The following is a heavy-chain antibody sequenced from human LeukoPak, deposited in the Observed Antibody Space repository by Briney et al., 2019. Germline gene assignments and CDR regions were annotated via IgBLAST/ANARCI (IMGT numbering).Heavy chain of an antibody. CDR2: ISWNSGSI. CDR3: ARGGKLGYCSGGSCYSNDY. Sequence: GGSLRLSCAASGFTFDDYAMHWVRQAPGKGLEWVSGISWNSGSIGYADSVKGRFTISRDNAKNSLYLQMNSLRAEDTAVYYCARGGKLGYCSGGSCYSNDYWGQGTLVTVSS. V-gene: IGHV3-9*01. J-gene: IGHJ4*02. CDR1: GFTFDDYA. D-gene: IGHD2-15*01.